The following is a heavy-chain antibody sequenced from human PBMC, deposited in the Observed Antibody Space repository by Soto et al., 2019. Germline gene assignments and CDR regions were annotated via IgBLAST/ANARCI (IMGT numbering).Heavy chain of an antibody. J-gene: IGHJ4*02. CDR3: TRDSGGRDAY. D-gene: IGHD2-15*01. Sequence: EVQLVESGGGLVQPGGSLRLSCAASGFTCSTYWMHWVRQAPGKGLEWVSRINTDGSTTNHADSVKGRFTISRDNAKNTLYLQMNSLRAEDTAVYYCTRDSGGRDAYWGQGTLVTVSS. CDR1: GFTCSTYW. V-gene: IGHV3-74*01. CDR2: INTDGSTT.